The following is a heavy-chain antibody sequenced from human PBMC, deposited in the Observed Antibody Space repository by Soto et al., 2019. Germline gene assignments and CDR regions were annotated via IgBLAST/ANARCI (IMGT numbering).Heavy chain of an antibody. CDR3: AKDKGVFNWATSYFDY. CDR2: TSYDGNNE. V-gene: IGHV3-30*18. CDR1: GFTFSNYA. D-gene: IGHD1-1*01. Sequence: GGSLRLSCAASGFTFSNYAMHWVRQAPGKGLEWVALTSYDGNNEYYTDSVKGRFTISRDNSKNTLFLQMNSPRPEDTAVYYCAKDKGVFNWATSYFDYWGQGALVTVSS. J-gene: IGHJ4*02.